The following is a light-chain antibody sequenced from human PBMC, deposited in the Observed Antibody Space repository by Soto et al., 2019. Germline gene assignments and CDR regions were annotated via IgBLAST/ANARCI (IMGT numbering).Light chain of an antibody. Sequence: DIQMTQSPSSVSASIGDRVTITCRARQGLSSWLAWYQQKPGKAPKLLIYGTSRLQSGVPSRFSGSGSATDVTLTISSLQPEDFAPYYCQQTNSFPRTFGQGTRLEIK. V-gene: IGKV1-12*01. CDR2: GTS. CDR1: QGLSSW. CDR3: QQTNSFPRT. J-gene: IGKJ2*01.